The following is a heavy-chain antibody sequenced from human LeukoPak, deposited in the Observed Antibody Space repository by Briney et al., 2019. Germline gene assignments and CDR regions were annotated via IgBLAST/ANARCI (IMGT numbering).Heavy chain of an antibody. CDR3: AKVPSSIWLVPDY. J-gene: IGHJ4*02. V-gene: IGHV3-30*02. Sequence: GGSLRLSCAASGFTFSSYGMHWVRQAPGKGLEWVAFIRYDGSNKYYADSVKGRFTISRDNSKNTLYLQMNSLRAEDTAVYYCAKVPSSIWLVPDYWGQGTLVTVSS. D-gene: IGHD6-6*01. CDR1: GFTFSSYG. CDR2: IRYDGSNK.